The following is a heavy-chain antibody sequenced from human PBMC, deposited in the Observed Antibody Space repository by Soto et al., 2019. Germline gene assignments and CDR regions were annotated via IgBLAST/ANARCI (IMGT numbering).Heavy chain of an antibody. D-gene: IGHD3-10*01. J-gene: IGHJ6*02. V-gene: IGHV3-30*18. Sequence: VQLVESGGGVVQPGTSLRLSCAASGFTFSHYGMHWVRQAPGKGLEWVAVTSYDGSNKYYADSVKGRFTIARDNSQNRLYLQVSSLRGEDTAVYYCAKDYMAFTTRHYYGVDVWGQGTTVTVS. CDR1: GFTFSHYG. CDR2: TSYDGSNK. CDR3: AKDYMAFTTRHYYGVDV.